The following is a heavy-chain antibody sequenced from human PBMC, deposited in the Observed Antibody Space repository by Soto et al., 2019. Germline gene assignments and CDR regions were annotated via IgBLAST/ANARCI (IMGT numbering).Heavy chain of an antibody. Sequence: GGSLRLSCAASGFTFSSYWMHWARQAPGKGLVWVSRINSDGSSTSYADSVKGRFTISRDNAKNTLYLQMNSLRAEDTAVYYCARDPIAAAGTSFDYWGQGTLVTVSS. CDR3: ARDPIAAAGTSFDY. CDR2: INSDGSST. CDR1: GFTFSSYW. V-gene: IGHV3-74*01. J-gene: IGHJ4*02. D-gene: IGHD6-13*01.